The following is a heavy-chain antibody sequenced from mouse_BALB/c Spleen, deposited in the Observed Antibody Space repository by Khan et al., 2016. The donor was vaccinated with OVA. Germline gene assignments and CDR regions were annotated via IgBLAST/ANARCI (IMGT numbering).Heavy chain of an antibody. CDR3: ARVGYSGTMDY. D-gene: IGHD2-14*01. Sequence: QIQLVQSGPELKKPGVTVKISCKASGYTFTTYGMNWVKQAPGKGLKWMGWINTYTGEPTYVDDFKGRFAFSLETSASTAYLQINNLKNEDTATDFCARVGYSGTMDYWGQGTSVNVSS. CDR1: GYTFTTYG. CDR2: INTYTGEP. J-gene: IGHJ4*01. V-gene: IGHV9-3-1*01.